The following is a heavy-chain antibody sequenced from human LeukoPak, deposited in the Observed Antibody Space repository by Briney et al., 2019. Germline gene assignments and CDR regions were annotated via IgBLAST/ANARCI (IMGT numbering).Heavy chain of an antibody. CDR3: VRDQRRIEVAGYYSDY. D-gene: IGHD6-19*01. CDR1: GFTLTSYY. CDR2: LNPKTGTT. J-gene: IGHJ4*02. Sequence: ASVTVSCKASGFTLTSYYFFWVRLAPGQGLAWMGILNPKTGTTRYAQKFQGRVNMTRDTSTSTVYMELSSLRSEDTAIYYCVRDQRRIEVAGYYSDYWGQGTLVTVSS. V-gene: IGHV1-46*01.